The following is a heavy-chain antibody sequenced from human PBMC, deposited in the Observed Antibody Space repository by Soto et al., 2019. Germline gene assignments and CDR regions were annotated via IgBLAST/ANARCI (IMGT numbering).Heavy chain of an antibody. D-gene: IGHD2-2*01. V-gene: IGHV4-34*01. J-gene: IGHJ4*02. Sequence: SETLSLTCAVYGGSFSGYYWNWIRQPPGKGVEWIGYINNSGNSKYSSSLKSRVTISLDMSERQSSLKLTSVTAADTVVYWCARVPDYWGQGILVT. CDR3: ARVPDY. CDR1: GGSFSGYY. CDR2: INNSGNS.